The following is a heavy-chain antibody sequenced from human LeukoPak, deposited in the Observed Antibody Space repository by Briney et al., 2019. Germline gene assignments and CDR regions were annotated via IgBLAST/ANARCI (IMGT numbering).Heavy chain of an antibody. D-gene: IGHD2-15*01. V-gene: IGHV3-21*05. Sequence: GGSLRLSCAASGFTFSSYEMNWVRQAPGKGLEWVSYISSSSSYIYYADSVKGRFTISRDNAKNSLYLQMNSLRAEDTAVYYCAGYCSGGSCYSDAFDIWGQGTMVTVSS. CDR2: ISSSSSYI. J-gene: IGHJ3*02. CDR3: AGYCSGGSCYSDAFDI. CDR1: GFTFSSYE.